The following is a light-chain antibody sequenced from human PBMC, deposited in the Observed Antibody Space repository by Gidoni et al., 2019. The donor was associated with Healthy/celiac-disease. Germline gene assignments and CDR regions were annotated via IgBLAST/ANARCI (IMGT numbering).Light chain of an antibody. CDR2: GAS. J-gene: IGKJ2*01. CDR1: QSVSSSY. V-gene: IGKV3-20*01. Sequence: ELVLTQSPGTLSLSPGERATLSCRARQSVSSSYLAWYQQKPGQAPRLLIYGASSRATGIPDRFSGSGSGTDFTRTISRLEPEDFAVYYCQQYGSSPYTFGQGTKLEIK. CDR3: QQYGSSPYT.